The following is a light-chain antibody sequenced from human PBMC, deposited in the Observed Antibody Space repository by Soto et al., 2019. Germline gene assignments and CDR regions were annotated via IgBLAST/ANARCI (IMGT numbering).Light chain of an antibody. CDR3: LQHNSYPWT. Sequence: DIQMTQSPSSLSASVGDRATISCRASQGISRDLGCYQQKPGKATKRLIFGAANLQSGVPPRFSGRGSGTEFALTISSLQPEDFATYYCLQHNSYPWTFGQGTKVEIK. CDR2: GAA. CDR1: QGISRD. J-gene: IGKJ1*01. V-gene: IGKV1-17*01.